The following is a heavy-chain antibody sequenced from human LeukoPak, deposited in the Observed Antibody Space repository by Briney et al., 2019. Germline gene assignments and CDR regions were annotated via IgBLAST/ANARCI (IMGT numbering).Heavy chain of an antibody. CDR3: TTAGPYYGSGSIPVDY. CDR1: GFTFSNAW. V-gene: IGHV3-15*01. Sequence: GGSLRLSCAASGFTFSNAWMSWVRQAPGKGLEWVGRIKSKTDGGTTDYAAPAKGRFTISRDDSKNTLYLQMNSLKTEDTAVYYCTTAGPYYGSGSIPVDYWGQGTLVTVSS. CDR2: IKSKTDGGTT. D-gene: IGHD3-10*01. J-gene: IGHJ4*02.